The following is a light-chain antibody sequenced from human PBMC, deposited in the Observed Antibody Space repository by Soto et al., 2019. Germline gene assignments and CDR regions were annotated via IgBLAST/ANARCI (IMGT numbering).Light chain of an antibody. J-gene: IGKJ1*01. CDR1: QSVSSSD. CDR3: QQYGRSPRT. Sequence: EIVLTQSPGTLSLSPGERATLSCRASQSVSSSDLAWYQQKPGQAPRLLIYGASSRATGIPDRFSGSGSRTDFTLTISRLEPEDFAVYYCQQYGRSPRTFGQGTKVEIK. V-gene: IGKV3-20*01. CDR2: GAS.